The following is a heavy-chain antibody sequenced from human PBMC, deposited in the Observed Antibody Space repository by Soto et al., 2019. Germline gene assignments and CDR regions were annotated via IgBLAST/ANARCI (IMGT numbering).Heavy chain of an antibody. J-gene: IGHJ2*01. V-gene: IGHV1-24*01. D-gene: IGHD2-8*01. CDR2: FDPEDGET. CDR1: GYTLTELS. CDR3: ATSSRRYFTNGVCFVDWYFDL. Sequence: ASVKVSCKVSGYTLTELSMHWVRQAPGKGLEWMGGFDPEDGETIYAQKFQGRVTMTEDTSTDTAYMELSSLRSEDTAVYYCATSSRRYFTNGVCFVDWYFDLCGRGTLVTVSS.